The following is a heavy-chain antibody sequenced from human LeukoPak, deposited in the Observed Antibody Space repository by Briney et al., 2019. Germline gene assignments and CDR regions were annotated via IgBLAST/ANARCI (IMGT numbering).Heavy chain of an antibody. V-gene: IGHV1-24*01. CDR2: FDPENGET. CDR1: GYTLTELS. CDR3: ATAGSILTGPPTDY. Sequence: ASVKVSCKVSGYTLTELSMHWVRQAPGKGLEWMGGFDPENGETIYAQKFQGRVTMTEDTSTDTAYMELSSLRSEDTAVYYCATAGSILTGPPTDYWGQGTLVTVSS. D-gene: IGHD3-9*01. J-gene: IGHJ4*02.